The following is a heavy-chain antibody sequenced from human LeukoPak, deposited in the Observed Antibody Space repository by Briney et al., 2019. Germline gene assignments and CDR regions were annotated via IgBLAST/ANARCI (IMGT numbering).Heavy chain of an antibody. V-gene: IGHV3-48*03. CDR2: ISSGSTI. Sequence: GGSLRLSCAASGFTFSSYEMNWVRQAPGKGLEWVSYISSGSTIYDADSVKGRFTISRDNAKNSLYLRMNSLRAEDTAVYYCAGESIAVAGAPFDYWGQGTLVTVSS. D-gene: IGHD6-19*01. CDR1: GFTFSSYE. CDR3: AGESIAVAGAPFDY. J-gene: IGHJ4*02.